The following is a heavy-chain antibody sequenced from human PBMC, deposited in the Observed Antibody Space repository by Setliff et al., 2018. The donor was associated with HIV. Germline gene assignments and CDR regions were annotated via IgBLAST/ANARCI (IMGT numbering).Heavy chain of an antibody. D-gene: IGHD2-2*01. CDR1: GGSVSSSDYY. Sequence: PSETLSLTCTVSGGSVSSSDYYWGWIRQPPGKGLEWIGYIYYSGSTYYNPSLKSRVTISVDTSKNQFSLELSSVTAADTAIFYCARHSGGDQLLREFDYWGQGTLVTVAS. V-gene: IGHV4-39*01. CDR2: IYYSGST. J-gene: IGHJ4*02. CDR3: ARHSGGDQLLREFDY.